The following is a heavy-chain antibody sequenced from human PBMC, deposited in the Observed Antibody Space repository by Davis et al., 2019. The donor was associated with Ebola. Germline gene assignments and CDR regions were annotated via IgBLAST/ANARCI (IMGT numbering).Heavy chain of an antibody. CDR2: IYYTGST. Sequence: MPGGSLRLSCAASGFTFSSYSMNWVRQPPGKGLEWIGSIYYTGSTYYNPSLKSRVAISVDTSKNQFSLKLSSVTAADTAVYYCARLTRLSMTTVKTGWFDPWGQGTLVTVSS. CDR1: GFTFSSYSMN. CDR3: ARLTRLSMTTVKTGWFDP. V-gene: IGHV4-39*01. J-gene: IGHJ5*02. D-gene: IGHD4-17*01.